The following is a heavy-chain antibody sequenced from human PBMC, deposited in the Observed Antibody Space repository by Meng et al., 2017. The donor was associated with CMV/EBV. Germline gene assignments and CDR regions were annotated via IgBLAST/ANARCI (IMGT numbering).Heavy chain of an antibody. CDR3: ARGIGYCSSTSCDRYAFDI. D-gene: IGHD2-2*01. V-gene: IGHV3-48*03. CDR2: ISSSGSTI. CDR1: GFTFSSYE. J-gene: IGHJ3*02. Sequence: LSLTCAASGFTFSSYEMNWVRQAPGKGLEWVSYISSSGSTIYYADSVKGRFTISRDNAKNSLYLQMNSLRAEDTAVYYCARGIGYCSSTSCDRYAFDIWGQGTMVTVSS.